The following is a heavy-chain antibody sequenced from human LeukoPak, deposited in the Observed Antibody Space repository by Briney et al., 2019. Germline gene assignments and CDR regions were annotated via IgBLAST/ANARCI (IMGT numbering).Heavy chain of an antibody. Sequence: GASVKVSCKVSGYTLTELSMHWVRQAPGKGLEWVGGFDPEDGETIYAQKFQGRVTMTEDTSTDTAYMELSSLRSEDTAVYYCATYDSSGYYFGLDAFDIWGQGTMVTVSS. V-gene: IGHV1-24*01. D-gene: IGHD3-22*01. CDR3: ATYDSSGYYFGLDAFDI. CDR1: GYTLTELS. CDR2: FDPEDGET. J-gene: IGHJ3*02.